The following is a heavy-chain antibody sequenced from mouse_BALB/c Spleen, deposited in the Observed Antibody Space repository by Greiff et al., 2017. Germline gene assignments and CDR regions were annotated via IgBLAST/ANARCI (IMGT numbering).Heavy chain of an antibody. V-gene: IGHV14-3*02. D-gene: IGHD1-1*01. J-gene: IGHJ3*01. CDR3: ARPPYGSSLAWFAY. CDR1: GFNIKDTY. CDR2: IDPANGNT. Sequence: VQLQQSGAELVKPGASVKLSCTASGFNIKDTYMHWVKQRPEQGLEWIGRIDPANGNTKYDPKFQGKATITADTSSNTACLQLSSLTSEDTAVYYCARPPYGSSLAWFAYWGQGTLVTVSA.